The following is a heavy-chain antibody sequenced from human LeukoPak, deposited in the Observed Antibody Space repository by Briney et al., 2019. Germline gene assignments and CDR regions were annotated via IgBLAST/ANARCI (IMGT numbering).Heavy chain of an antibody. CDR2: IYHSGTT. D-gene: IGHD2-2*01. CDR3: ARGPPAKPGTGYYYGMDV. Sequence: SETLSLTRAVSGDSFSSNYWWNWVRQSPGKGLEWIGEIYHSGTTNYNPSLKSRVTISVDMSKNQVSLKLSSVTAADTAVYYCARGPPAKPGTGYYYGMDVWGQGTTVTVSS. J-gene: IGHJ6*02. V-gene: IGHV4-4*02. CDR1: GDSFSSNYW.